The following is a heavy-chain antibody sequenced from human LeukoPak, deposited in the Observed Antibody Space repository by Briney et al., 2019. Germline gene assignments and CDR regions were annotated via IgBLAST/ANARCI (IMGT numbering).Heavy chain of an antibody. CDR2: IYWNDDK. CDR1: GFSLSNYGVG. CDR3: AHRGKDIVHFDS. J-gene: IGHJ4*02. V-gene: IGHV2-5*01. Sequence: SGPALVRPTQTLTVTCTFSGFSLSNYGVGVAWIRQPPGKALEWLALIYWNDDKRYNPSLETRLTIRKDTLKNEVVLTVTNADPVDTATYFCAHRGKDIVHFDSWGQGMLVTVSS. D-gene: IGHD2-21*01.